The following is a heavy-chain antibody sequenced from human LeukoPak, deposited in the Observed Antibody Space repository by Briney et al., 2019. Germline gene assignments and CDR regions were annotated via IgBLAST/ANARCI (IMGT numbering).Heavy chain of an antibody. CDR3: ARAGVGAPRD. CDR1: GGSISSHY. CDR2: IYYSGST. J-gene: IGHJ4*02. D-gene: IGHD1-26*01. V-gene: IGHV4-59*11. Sequence: SETLSLTRTVSGGSISSHYWSWIRQPPGKGLEWIGYIYYSGSTNYNPSLKSRVTISVDTSKNQFSLKLSSVTAADTAVYYCARAGVGAPRDWGQGTLVAVSS.